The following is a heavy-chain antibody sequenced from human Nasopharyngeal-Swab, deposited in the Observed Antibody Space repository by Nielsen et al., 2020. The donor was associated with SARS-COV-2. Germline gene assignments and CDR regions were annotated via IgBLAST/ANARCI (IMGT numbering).Heavy chain of an antibody. J-gene: IGHJ6*02. CDR3: ARGCVLTGPSCYYYGMDV. V-gene: IGHV3-9*01. D-gene: IGHD3-9*01. Sequence: GGSLRLSCAASGFTLDDYAMHWVRQAPGKGLEWVSGISWNSGSIGYADSVKGRFTISRDNAKNSLYLQMNSLRAEDTAVYYCARGCVLTGPSCYYYGMDVWGQGTTVTVSS. CDR2: ISWNSGSI. CDR1: GFTLDDYA.